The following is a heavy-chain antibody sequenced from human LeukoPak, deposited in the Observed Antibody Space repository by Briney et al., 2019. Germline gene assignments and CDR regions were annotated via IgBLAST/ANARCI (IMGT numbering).Heavy chain of an antibody. CDR3: ARAGFKPYYYESGGYYYHDY. J-gene: IGHJ4*02. CDR1: EFNLSWQL. CDR2: YNNDGSST. D-gene: IGHD3-22*01. Sequence: GGSLRPSRATPEFNLSWQLMPRGRPASGKGLGLVSRYNNDGSSTSYADSVKGRFTISRDNAKNTLYLQMNSLRAEDTAVYYCARAGFKPYYYESGGYYYHDYWGQGTLVTVSS. V-gene: IGHV3-74*01.